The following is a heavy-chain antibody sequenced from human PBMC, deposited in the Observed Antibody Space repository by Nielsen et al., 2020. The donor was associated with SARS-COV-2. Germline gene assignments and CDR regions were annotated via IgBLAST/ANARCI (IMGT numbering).Heavy chain of an antibody. CDR1: GGSISSGGYY. CDR2: IYYSGST. V-gene: IGHV4-31*03. Sequence: SETLSLTCTVSGGSISSGGYYWSWIRQHPGKGLEWIGYIYYSGSTYYNPSLKSRVTISVDTSKNQFSLKLSSVTAADTAVYYCARVNYGGNSRWFDPWGQGTLVTVSS. J-gene: IGHJ5*02. CDR3: ARVNYGGNSRWFDP. D-gene: IGHD4-23*01.